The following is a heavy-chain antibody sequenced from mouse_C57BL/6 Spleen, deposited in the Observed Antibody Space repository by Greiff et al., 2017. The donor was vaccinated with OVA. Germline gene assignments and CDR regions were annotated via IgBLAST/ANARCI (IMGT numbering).Heavy chain of an antibody. CDR3: ARWRITTVVPSYFDY. D-gene: IGHD1-1*01. J-gene: IGHJ2*01. CDR2: IDPSDSYT. V-gene: IGHV1-59*01. Sequence: VQLQQPGAELVRPGTSVKLSCKASGYTFTSYWMHWVKQRPGQGLEWIGVIDPSDSYTNYNQKFKGKATLTVDTSSSTAYMQLSSLTSEDSAVYYCARWRITTVVPSYFDYWGQGTTLTVSS. CDR1: GYTFTSYW.